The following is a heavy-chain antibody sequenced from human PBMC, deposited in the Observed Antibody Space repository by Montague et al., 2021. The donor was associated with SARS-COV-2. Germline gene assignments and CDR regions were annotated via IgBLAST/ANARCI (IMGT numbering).Heavy chain of an antibody. CDR2: TYYRSKWYN. V-gene: IGHV6-1*01. CDR3: ARDSEYSIDS. J-gene: IGHJ4*02. D-gene: IGHD6-6*01. CDR1: GDSVSSNTVA. Sequence: CAISGDSVSSNTVAWNWFRQSPSRGLEWLGRTYYRSKWYNDYAVSMQSRVTINPDTSKNQFSLHVNSVTPEDTAVYYCARDSEYSIDSWGQGLLVTVSS.